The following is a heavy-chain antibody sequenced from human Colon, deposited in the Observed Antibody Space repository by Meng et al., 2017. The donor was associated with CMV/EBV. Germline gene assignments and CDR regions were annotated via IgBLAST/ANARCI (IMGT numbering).Heavy chain of an antibody. CDR2: INSSGGST. Sequence: ASVKVSCKASGYSFTNYYMHWVRQAPGQGYEWMGVINSSGGSTSHAQKFQGRLSMTRDTSTSTVYTELSSLRSEDTAVYYCARTDAESSGWYGGLDYWGQGTLVTVSS. D-gene: IGHD6-19*01. CDR3: ARTDAESSGWYGGLDY. V-gene: IGHV1-46*01. J-gene: IGHJ4*02. CDR1: GYSFTNYY.